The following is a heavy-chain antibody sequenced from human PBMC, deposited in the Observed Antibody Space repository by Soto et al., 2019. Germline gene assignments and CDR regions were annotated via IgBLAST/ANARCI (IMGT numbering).Heavy chain of an antibody. Sequence: EVQLLESGGGLVQPGGSLRLSCAASGFTFTFYAMSWVRQAPGKGLQWVSGITGSGDITYYADSVKDRFTISRDNSKNTLYPQMNSLRAEDTAVYDCAKEVDSGGYNGVSFDVWGQWALVSDCS. D-gene: IGHD3-22*01. J-gene: IGHJ4*02. CDR2: ITGSGDIT. CDR1: GFTFTFYA. V-gene: IGHV3-23*01. CDR3: AKEVDSGGYNGVSFDV.